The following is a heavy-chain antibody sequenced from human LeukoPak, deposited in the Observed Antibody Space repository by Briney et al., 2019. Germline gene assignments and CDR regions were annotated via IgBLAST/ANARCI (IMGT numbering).Heavy chain of an antibody. CDR1: GFTFSSYT. CDR2: IGTSSTTI. J-gene: IGHJ3*02. V-gene: IGHV3-48*01. CDR3: AKNRGFWSGNGYYDAFDI. D-gene: IGHD3-3*01. Sequence: GGSLRLSCAASGFTFSSYTMNWVRQPPGKGLEWVSNIGTSSTTIYYADSVKGRFTISRDNSKNTLYLQMNSLRAEDTAVYYCAKNRGFWSGNGYYDAFDIWGQGTMVTVSS.